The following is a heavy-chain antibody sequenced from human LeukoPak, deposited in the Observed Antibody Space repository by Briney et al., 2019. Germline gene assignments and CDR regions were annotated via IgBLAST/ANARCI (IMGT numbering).Heavy chain of an antibody. CDR2: ISAYNGNT. J-gene: IGHJ6*04. CDR3: ARANYYGSGSYYYYYGMDV. V-gene: IGHV1-18*04. CDR1: GYTFTSYG. Sequence: AASVRVSCKASGYTFTSYGISWVRQAPEQGLEWMGWISAYNGNTNYAQKLQGRVTMTTDTSTSTAYMELRSLRSDDTAVYYCARANYYGSGSYYYYYGMDVWGKGTTVTVSS. D-gene: IGHD3-10*01.